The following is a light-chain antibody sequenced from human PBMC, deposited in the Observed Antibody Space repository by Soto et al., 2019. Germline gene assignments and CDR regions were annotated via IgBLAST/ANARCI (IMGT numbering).Light chain of an antibody. Sequence: QSALTQPASVSGSPGQSIAISCTGSSSDVGIYNYVSWYQQHPGKVPKLIIYEVSNRPSGVSNRFSGSKSGNTASLTISGLQAEDEADYYCSSYAGDTSLGVLGGGTQLTVL. CDR3: SSYAGDTSLGV. CDR1: SSDVGIYNY. V-gene: IGLV2-14*01. J-gene: IGLJ3*02. CDR2: EVS.